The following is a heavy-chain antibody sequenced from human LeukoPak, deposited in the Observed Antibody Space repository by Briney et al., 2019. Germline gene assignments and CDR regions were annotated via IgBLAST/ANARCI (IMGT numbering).Heavy chain of an antibody. CDR3: ARNVRGSNFDWFSLQMENWFDP. Sequence: PSQTLSLTCTVSGGSISSGSYYWSWIRQPAGKGLEWIGRIYTSGSTNYNPSLKSRVTISVDTSKNQFSLKLSSVTAADTAVYYCARNVRGSNFDWFSLQMENWFDPWGQGTLVTVSS. V-gene: IGHV4-61*02. CDR1: GGSISSGSYY. CDR2: IYTSGST. J-gene: IGHJ5*02. D-gene: IGHD3-9*01.